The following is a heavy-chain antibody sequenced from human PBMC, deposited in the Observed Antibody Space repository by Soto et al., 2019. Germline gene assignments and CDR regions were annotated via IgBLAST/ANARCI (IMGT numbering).Heavy chain of an antibody. Sequence: LRLSCAASGFTFSRYWMNWVRQAPGKGLEWVANIKQDGTEKNYVDSVKGRFTISRDNARNSLYLQMDSLRAEDTAVYFCARGDTPMITGMDSFDIWGQGTMVTVS. V-gene: IGHV3-7*01. CDR1: GFTFSRYW. D-gene: IGHD5-18*01. J-gene: IGHJ3*02. CDR3: ARGDTPMITGMDSFDI. CDR2: IKQDGTEK.